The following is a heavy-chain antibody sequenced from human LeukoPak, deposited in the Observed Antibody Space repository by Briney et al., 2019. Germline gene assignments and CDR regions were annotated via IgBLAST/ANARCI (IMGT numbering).Heavy chain of an antibody. D-gene: IGHD1-26*01. CDR1: GFTFSSYW. Sequence: PGGSLRLSCAASGFTFSSYWMHWVRQAPGKGLVWVSRLNSDGGSTNYADSVKGRFTISRDNAKKTLYLQMNSLRAEDTAVYYCARGTSGRYYFFDYWGQGTLVTVSS. CDR2: LNSDGGST. J-gene: IGHJ4*02. CDR3: ARGTSGRYYFFDY. V-gene: IGHV3-74*01.